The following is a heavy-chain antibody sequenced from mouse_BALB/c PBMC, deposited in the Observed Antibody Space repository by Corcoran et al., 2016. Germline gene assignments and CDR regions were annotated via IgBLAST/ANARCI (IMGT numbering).Heavy chain of an antibody. Sequence: QIQLVQYGPELQKPGETVRISCKASGYTFTTAGMQWVQKMPGKGLKWIGWINTHSGVPKYAEDFKGRFAFSLETSASTAYLQISNLKNEDTATYFCARYDYYAMDYWGQGTSVTVSS. J-gene: IGHJ4*01. CDR1: GYTFTTAG. CDR3: ARYDYYAMDY. V-gene: IGHV9-4*02. CDR2: INTHSGVP.